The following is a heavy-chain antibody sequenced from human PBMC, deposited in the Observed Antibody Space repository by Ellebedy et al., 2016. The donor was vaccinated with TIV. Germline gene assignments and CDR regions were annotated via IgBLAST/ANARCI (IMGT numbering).Heavy chain of an antibody. CDR3: TRANGRALNGYYKMHHAMDV. J-gene: IGHJ6*02. CDR2: INHSGST. CDR1: GGSFSAYY. V-gene: IGHV4-34*01. Sequence: MPSETLSLTCAVYGGSFSAYYWSWSRQPPGKGLEWIGEINHSGSTNYNPSLKSRISVSVDTSKNQFSLRLSSVTAADTAVYYCTRANGRALNGYYKMHHAMDVWGQGTTVTVSS. D-gene: IGHD3-9*01.